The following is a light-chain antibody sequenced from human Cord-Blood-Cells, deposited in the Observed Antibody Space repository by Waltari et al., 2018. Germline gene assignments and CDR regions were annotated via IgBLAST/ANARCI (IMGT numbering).Light chain of an antibody. CDR1: SSDFGGYNY. V-gene: IGLV2-8*01. J-gene: IGLJ2*01. Sequence: QSALTQPPSASGSPGQSVTIPCTGTSSDFGGYNYVSWYQQHPGKAPKLMIYEVSKRPSGVPDRFSGSKSGNTASLTVSGLQAEDEADYYCSSYAGSNNLVFGGGTKLTVL. CDR2: EVS. CDR3: SSYAGSNNLV.